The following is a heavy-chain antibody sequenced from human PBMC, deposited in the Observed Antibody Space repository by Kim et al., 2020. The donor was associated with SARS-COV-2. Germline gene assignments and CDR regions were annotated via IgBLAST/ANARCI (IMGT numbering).Heavy chain of an antibody. CDR1: GGSISSYY. J-gene: IGHJ6*02. D-gene: IGHD3-9*01. CDR3: ARDEYYDILTGYSPYYYYYGMDV. Sequence: SETLSLTCTVSGGSISSYYWSWIRQPAGKGLEWIGRIYTSGSTNYNPSLKSRVTMSVDTSKNQFSLKLSSVTAADTAVYYCARDEYYDILTGYSPYYYYYGMDVWGQGTSVTVSS. CDR2: IYTSGST. V-gene: IGHV4-4*07.